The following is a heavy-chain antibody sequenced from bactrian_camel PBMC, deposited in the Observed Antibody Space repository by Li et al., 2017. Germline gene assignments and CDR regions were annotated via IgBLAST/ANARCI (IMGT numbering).Heavy chain of an antibody. D-gene: IGHD3*01. J-gene: IGHJ6*01. CDR1: GYMDSRYC. V-gene: IGHV3S6*01. Sequence: HVQLVESGGALVQAGGSLRLSRVVSGYMDSRYCMGWFRQAPGKAREGIAGIRRDGDEYHAGSVKGRFTISQDNAKNIIYLQMSSLTPDDTAMYYCAAGTRIIVGDYCDGITTWGQGTQVTVS. CDR3: AAGTRIIVGDYCDGITT. CDR2: IRRDGDE.